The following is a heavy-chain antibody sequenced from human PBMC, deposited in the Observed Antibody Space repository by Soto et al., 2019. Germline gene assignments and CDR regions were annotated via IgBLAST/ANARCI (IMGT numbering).Heavy chain of an antibody. CDR1: GGTFSSYA. V-gene: IGHV1-69*13. Sequence: AASVKVSCKASGGTFSSYAISWVRQAPGQGLEWMGGIIPIFGTANYAQKFQGRVTITADESTSTAYMELSSLRSEDTAVYYCARGLTGYKPYYGMDVWGQGTTVTVSS. CDR2: IIPIFGTA. CDR3: ARGLTGYKPYYGMDV. D-gene: IGHD3-9*01. J-gene: IGHJ6*02.